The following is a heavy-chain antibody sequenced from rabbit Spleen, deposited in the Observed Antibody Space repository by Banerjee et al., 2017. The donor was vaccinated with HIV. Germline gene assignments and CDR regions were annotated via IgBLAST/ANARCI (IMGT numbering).Heavy chain of an antibody. D-gene: IGHD1-1*01. CDR3: ASHTGGYGGHAYTFIRLNL. V-gene: IGHV1S45*01. Sequence: QEQLVESGGGLVQPGASLTLTCTVSGFSFSSSYDMCWVRQAPGKGLKWIACINTATGRPVYANWAKGRFTMSKTSSTTVTLELTSLTVADTATYFCASHTGGYGGHAYTFIRLNLWGPGTLVTVS. CDR1: GFSFSSSYD. CDR2: INTATGRP. J-gene: IGHJ2*01.